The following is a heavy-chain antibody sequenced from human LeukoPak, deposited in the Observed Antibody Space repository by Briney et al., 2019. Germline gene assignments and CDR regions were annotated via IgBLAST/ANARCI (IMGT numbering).Heavy chain of an antibody. J-gene: IGHJ4*02. CDR1: EFSVGSNY. V-gene: IGHV3-66*01. CDR2: IYSGGST. D-gene: IGHD6-13*01. CDR3: ATSQGSWPDYFDY. Sequence: GGSLRLSCAASEFSVGSNYMTWVRQAPGKGLEWVSLIYSGGSTYYADSVKGRFTISRDNSKNTLYLQMNSLRAEDTAVYYCATSQGSWPDYFDYWGQGTLVTVSS.